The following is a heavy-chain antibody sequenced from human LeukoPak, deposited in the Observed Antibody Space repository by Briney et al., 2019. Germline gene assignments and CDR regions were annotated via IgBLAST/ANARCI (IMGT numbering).Heavy chain of an antibody. V-gene: IGHV3-21*01. CDR3: ARERQWGFDI. CDR2: ISSSSSYI. Sequence: GGSLRLSCAASGFTFSGYNMNWVRQAPGKGLQWVSSISSSSSYIYYADSVKGRFTISRDNAKNSLYLQMNSLRAEDTAVYYCARERQWGFDIWGQGTMVTVSS. D-gene: IGHD6-19*01. J-gene: IGHJ3*02. CDR1: GFTFSGYN.